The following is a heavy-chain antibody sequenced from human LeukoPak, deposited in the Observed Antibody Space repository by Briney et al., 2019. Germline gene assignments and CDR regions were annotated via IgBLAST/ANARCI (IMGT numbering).Heavy chain of an antibody. Sequence: GGSLRLSCAASGFTFSNAWMSWVRQAPGRGLEWVGRIKSKTDGGTTDYAAPVKGRFAISRDDSKNTLYLQMNSLRAEDTAVYFCAKSRSGSANWALQIFDNWGQGTLVTVSS. CDR2: IKSKTDGGTT. CDR1: GFTFSNAW. J-gene: IGHJ4*02. V-gene: IGHV3-15*01. D-gene: IGHD1-1*01. CDR3: AKSRSGSANWALQIFDN.